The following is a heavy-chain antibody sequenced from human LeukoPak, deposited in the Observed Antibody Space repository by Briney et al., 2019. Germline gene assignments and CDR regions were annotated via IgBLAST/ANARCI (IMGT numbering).Heavy chain of an antibody. Sequence: ASVKVSCKASGGTFSSYAISWVRQAPGQGLEWMGRIIPILGIANYAQKFQGRVSITRDTSASTAYMELSSLRSEDTAVYYCASSIVGPLDWGQGTLVTVSS. D-gene: IGHD1-26*01. CDR3: ASSIVGPLD. J-gene: IGHJ4*02. CDR2: IIPILGIA. CDR1: GGTFSSYA. V-gene: IGHV1-69*04.